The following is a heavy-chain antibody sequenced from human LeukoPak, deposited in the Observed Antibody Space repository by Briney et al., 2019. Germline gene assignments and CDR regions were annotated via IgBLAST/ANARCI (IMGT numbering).Heavy chain of an antibody. J-gene: IGHJ4*02. CDR2: INPNSGGT. V-gene: IGHV1-2*02. CDR3: KCTSGDY. Sequence: GASVRVSCKASGYTFIVYYMHWVRQAPGQGLEWMGWINPNSGGTEYAQKFQGRVIMTRDTSISTAYMELSRLRSDDTAVYFCKCTSGDYWGQGTLVTVSS. D-gene: IGHD2-2*01. CDR1: GYTFIVYY.